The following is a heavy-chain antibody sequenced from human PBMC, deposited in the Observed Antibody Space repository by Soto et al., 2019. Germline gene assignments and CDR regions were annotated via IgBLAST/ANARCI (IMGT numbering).Heavy chain of an antibody. Sequence: GGSLRLSCAASGFTFSRYSMNWVRQAPGKGLEWVSYISSTSSPIDYADSVKGRFTISRDNAKNLLYLQMNSLRDEDTAVYYCVRDLGYGTGSNCCYFDYWGQGTLVTVSS. D-gene: IGHD3-10*01. V-gene: IGHV3-48*02. CDR1: GFTFSRYS. CDR2: ISSTSSPI. CDR3: VRDLGYGTGSNCCYFDY. J-gene: IGHJ4*02.